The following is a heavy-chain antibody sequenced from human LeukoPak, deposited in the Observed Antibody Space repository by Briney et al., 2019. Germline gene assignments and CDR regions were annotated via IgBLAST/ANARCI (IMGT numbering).Heavy chain of an antibody. CDR2: ISSSSSYI. Sequence: GGSLRLSCAASGFTFSSYSMNWVRQAPGKGLEWVSSISSSSSYIYYADSVKGRFTISRDNAKNSLYLQMNSLRAEDTAVYYCARLGGNSINFDYWGQGTLLTVSS. J-gene: IGHJ4*02. CDR1: GFTFSSYS. D-gene: IGHD4-23*01. V-gene: IGHV3-21*01. CDR3: ARLGGNSINFDY.